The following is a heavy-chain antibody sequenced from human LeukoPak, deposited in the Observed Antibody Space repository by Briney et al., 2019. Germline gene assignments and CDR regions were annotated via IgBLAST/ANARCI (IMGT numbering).Heavy chain of an antibody. Sequence: GSLRLSCAASGFSFSAFWMTWLRQAPGKGLEWVANIKQDGSEKNYVESVKGRFSISRDNAKKSLYLQMNSLRAEDTAVYYCARDYYGSGSYYDRWGQGILVTVS. V-gene: IGHV3-7*01. CDR2: IKQDGSEK. CDR3: ARDYYGSGSYYDR. J-gene: IGHJ5*02. CDR1: GFSFSAFW. D-gene: IGHD3-10*01.